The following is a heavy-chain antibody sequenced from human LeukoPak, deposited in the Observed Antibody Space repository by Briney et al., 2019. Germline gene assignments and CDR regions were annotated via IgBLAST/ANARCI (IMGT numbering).Heavy chain of an antibody. CDR3: ARVSRFTNIVGATVY. J-gene: IGHJ4*02. Sequence: ASVKVSCKASGYTFTSYGISGVRQAPGQGLEWMGWISAYNGNTNYAQKLQGRVTMTTDTSTSTAYMELRSLRSDDTAVYYCARVSRFTNIVGATVYWGQGTLVTVSS. D-gene: IGHD1-26*01. CDR2: ISAYNGNT. CDR1: GYTFTSYG. V-gene: IGHV1-18*01.